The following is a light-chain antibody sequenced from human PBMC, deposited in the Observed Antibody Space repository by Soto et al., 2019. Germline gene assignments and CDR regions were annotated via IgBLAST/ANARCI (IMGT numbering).Light chain of an antibody. CDR3: RQYNNWPWT. J-gene: IGKJ1*01. CDR2: GAS. Sequence: EIVMTQAPATLSVSPGERGTLSCRASQSVSSSLAWYQQKPGQAPRLFIYGASTRVTGIPAGFSGSRSGTEFTLTISRLQSEDFAVYYCRQYNNWPWTFGQGTKVEIK. V-gene: IGKV3-15*01. CDR1: QSVSSS.